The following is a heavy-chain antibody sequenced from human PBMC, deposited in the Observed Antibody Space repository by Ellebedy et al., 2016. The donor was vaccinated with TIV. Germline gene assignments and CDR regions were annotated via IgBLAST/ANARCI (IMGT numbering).Heavy chain of an antibody. Sequence: SVKVSXKASGGTFSSYAISWVRQAPGQGLEWMGGIIPIFGTANYAQKFQGRVTITADESTSTAYMELSSLRSEDTAVYYCAVCDSSGYGPVIFSAFDIWGQGTMVTVSS. V-gene: IGHV1-69*13. CDR3: AVCDSSGYGPVIFSAFDI. CDR2: IIPIFGTA. CDR1: GGTFSSYA. D-gene: IGHD3-22*01. J-gene: IGHJ3*02.